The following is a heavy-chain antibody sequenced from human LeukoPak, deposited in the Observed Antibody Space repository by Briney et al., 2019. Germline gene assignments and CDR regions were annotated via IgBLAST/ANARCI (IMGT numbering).Heavy chain of an antibody. V-gene: IGHV3-30*18. CDR3: AKGPLYSSGWSVPYYFDY. CDR2: ISYDGCNK. J-gene: IGHJ4*02. CDR1: GFTFSSYG. Sequence: GRSLRLSCAASGFTFSSYGMHWVRQAPGKGLEWVAVISYDGCNKYYADSVKGRFTISRDNSKNTLYLQMNSLRAEDTAVYYCAKGPLYSSGWSVPYYFDYWGQGTLVTVSS. D-gene: IGHD6-19*01.